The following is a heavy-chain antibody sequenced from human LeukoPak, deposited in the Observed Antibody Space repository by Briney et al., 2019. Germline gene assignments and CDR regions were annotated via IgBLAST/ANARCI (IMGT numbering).Heavy chain of an antibody. D-gene: IGHD4-17*01. CDR1: GFTFSSYA. V-gene: IGHV3-23*01. J-gene: IGHJ4*02. Sequence: GGSLRLSCAASGFTFSSYAMSWVRQAPGKGLEWVSAISGSGGSTYYADSVKGRFTISRDNSKNTLYLQMNSLGAEDTAVYYCAKDLGDYGDYTYEYWGQGTLVTVSS. CDR2: ISGSGGST. CDR3: AKDLGDYGDYTYEY.